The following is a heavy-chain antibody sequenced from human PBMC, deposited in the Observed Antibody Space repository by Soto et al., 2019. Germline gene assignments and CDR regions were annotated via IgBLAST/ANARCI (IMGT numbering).Heavy chain of an antibody. D-gene: IGHD3-16*01. Sequence: ASVKVSCKASGYTFATYDFAWVRQATGQGLEWMGWMNPYTGNTGYAQAFRGRLTMTRNTSITTAYMELSSLTSEDTAVYFCARRLERSGPYYLDSWGQGTLVTVSS. CDR2: MNPYTGNT. CDR3: ARRLERSGPYYLDS. V-gene: IGHV1-8*01. J-gene: IGHJ4*02. CDR1: GYTFATYD.